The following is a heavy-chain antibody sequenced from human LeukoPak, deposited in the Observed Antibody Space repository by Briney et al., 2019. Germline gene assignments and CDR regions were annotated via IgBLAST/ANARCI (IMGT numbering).Heavy chain of an antibody. D-gene: IGHD3-3*01. Sequence: SETLSLTCTVSGASFISYYWSWIRQPAGKGLEWIGHIYTSGSTNYNPSLKSRVTMSVDTSKNQFSLKLTSVTAADTAVYYCAGDRFNNYADYWGQGTQVTVSS. CDR1: GASFISYY. CDR3: AGDRFNNYADY. V-gene: IGHV4-4*07. J-gene: IGHJ4*02. CDR2: IYTSGST.